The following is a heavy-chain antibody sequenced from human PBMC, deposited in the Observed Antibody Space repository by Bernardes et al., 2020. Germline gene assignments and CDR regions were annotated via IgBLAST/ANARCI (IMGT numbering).Heavy chain of an antibody. CDR2: INHSGST. Sequence: SETLSLTCAVYGGSFSGYYWSWIRQPPGKGLEWIGEINHSGSTNYNPSLKCRVTISVDTSKNQFSLKLSSVTAADTAVYYCARGLSGSGSYYKPLSRGMDVWGQGTTVIVSS. D-gene: IGHD3-10*01. V-gene: IGHV4-34*01. CDR1: GGSFSGYY. CDR3: ARGLSGSGSYYKPLSRGMDV. J-gene: IGHJ6*02.